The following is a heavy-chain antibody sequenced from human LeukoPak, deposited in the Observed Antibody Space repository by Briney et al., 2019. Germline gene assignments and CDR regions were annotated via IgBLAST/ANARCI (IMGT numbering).Heavy chain of an antibody. J-gene: IGHJ5*02. Sequence: KPSETLSLTCTVSGGSISSSSYYWGWIRQPPGKGLEWIGSIYYSGSTYYNPSLKSRVTISVDTSKNQFSLKLSSVTAADTAVYYCARDSTYALWWFDPWGQGTLVTVSS. CDR3: ARDSTYALWWFDP. CDR2: IYYSGST. CDR1: GGSISSSSYY. V-gene: IGHV4-39*07. D-gene: IGHD2-2*01.